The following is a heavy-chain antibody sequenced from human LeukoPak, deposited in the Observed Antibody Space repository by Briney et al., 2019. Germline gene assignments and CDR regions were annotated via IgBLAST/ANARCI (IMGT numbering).Heavy chain of an antibody. CDR1: GYTFTSYG. J-gene: IGHJ3*02. D-gene: IGHD3-10*01. Sequence: ASVMVSCKASGYTFTSYGISWARQAPGQGLEWMGWISAYNGNTNYAQKLQGRVTMTTDTSTSTAYMELRSLRSDDTAVYYCARDYPGGYYTGGAPGAFDIWGQGTMVTVSS. CDR2: ISAYNGNT. CDR3: ARDYPGGYYTGGAPGAFDI. V-gene: IGHV1-18*01.